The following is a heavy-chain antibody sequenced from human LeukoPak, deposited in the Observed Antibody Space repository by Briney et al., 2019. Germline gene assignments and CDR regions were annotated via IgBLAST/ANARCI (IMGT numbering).Heavy chain of an antibody. D-gene: IGHD5-18*01. V-gene: IGHV1-24*01. CDR2: FDPEDGET. Sequence: GASVKVSCKVSGYTLTELSMHWVRQAPGKGLEWMGGFDPEDGETIYAQKFQGRVTMTEDTSADTAYMELSSLRSEDTAVYYCATVRVRYSYHPEFDYWGQGTLVTVSS. CDR3: ATVRVRYSYHPEFDY. J-gene: IGHJ4*02. CDR1: GYTLTELS.